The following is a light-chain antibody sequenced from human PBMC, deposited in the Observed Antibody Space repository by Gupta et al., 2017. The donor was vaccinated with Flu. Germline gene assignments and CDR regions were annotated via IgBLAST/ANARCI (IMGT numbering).Light chain of an antibody. CDR3: QQDYNLPWT. Sequence: ERATLSCRASQSVSSSYLSWYQQKPGQAPRLLIYGASTRATGIPARFSGSGSGTDFTLTISSLQTEDFAVYYCQQDYNLPWTFGQGTKVEIK. CDR2: GAS. J-gene: IGKJ1*01. CDR1: QSVSSSY. V-gene: IGKV3D-7*01.